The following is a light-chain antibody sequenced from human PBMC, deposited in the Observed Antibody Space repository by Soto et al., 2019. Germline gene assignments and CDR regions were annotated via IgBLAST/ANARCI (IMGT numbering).Light chain of an antibody. CDR2: GAS. V-gene: IGKV3-20*01. CDR1: QSVSSSY. J-gene: IGKJ3*01. CDR3: QQYGSSLFT. Sequence: EIVLTQSPGPLSLSPGERATLSCRASQSVSSSYLAWYQQKPGQAPRLLIYGASSRATGIPDRFSGSGSGTDFTLTISTLEPDDLALYYCQQYGSSLFTFGPGTKVDIK.